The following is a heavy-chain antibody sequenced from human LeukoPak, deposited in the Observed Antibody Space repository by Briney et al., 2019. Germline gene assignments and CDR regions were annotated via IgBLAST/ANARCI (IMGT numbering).Heavy chain of an antibody. V-gene: IGHV4-61*02. Sequence: SQTLSLTCTVSGGSISSGSYYWSWIRQPAGKGLEWIGRIYTSGSTNYNPSLKRRVTISVDTSKTQFSLKLSSVTAADTAVYYCARAPTYYYDSSGYYPFDYWGQGTLVTVSS. D-gene: IGHD3-22*01. CDR2: IYTSGST. J-gene: IGHJ4*02. CDR1: GGSISSGSYY. CDR3: ARAPTYYYDSSGYYPFDY.